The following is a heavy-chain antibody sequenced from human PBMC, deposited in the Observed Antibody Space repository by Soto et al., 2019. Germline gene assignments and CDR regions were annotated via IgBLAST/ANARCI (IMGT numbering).Heavy chain of an antibody. Sequence: SVKVSCKASGYTFTNYYVHWVRQAPGQGLEWMGIINPTGSDTTYAASVQGRFSLSRDDSKNSAYLLMNSLKTEDTAIYYCSKYSGSSTIPAALGQGTLVTVSS. CDR3: SKYSGSSTIPAA. D-gene: IGHD1-26*01. CDR2: INPTGSDT. V-gene: IGHV1-46*04. J-gene: IGHJ5*02. CDR1: GYTFTNYY.